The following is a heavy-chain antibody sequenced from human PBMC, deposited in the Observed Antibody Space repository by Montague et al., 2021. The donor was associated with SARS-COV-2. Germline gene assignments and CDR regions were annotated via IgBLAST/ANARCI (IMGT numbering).Heavy chain of an antibody. CDR2: IYCTGGW. Sequence: SETLSLTCSVHGCSISSGSYYCSWMHQPPGKGLWWLGIIYCTGGWSPKQSLKSRATLSIDRSKKQFYLNLSSVTAADTAVYYFVRAMVRPGDCFDLWGQGIQVTVSS. CDR3: VRAMVRPGDCFDL. J-gene: IGHJ2*01. CDR1: GCSISSGSYY. D-gene: IGHD3-10*01. V-gene: IGHV4-39*07.